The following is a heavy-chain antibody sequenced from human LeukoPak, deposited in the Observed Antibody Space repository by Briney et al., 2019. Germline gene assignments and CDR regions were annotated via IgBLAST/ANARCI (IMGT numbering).Heavy chain of an antibody. D-gene: IGHD2-15*01. V-gene: IGHV3-23*01. Sequence: GGSLRPSCAASGFTFSSYAMSWVRQAPGKGLEWVSAISGSGGSTYYADSVEGRFTISRNNSKNTLYLQMNSLRAEDTAVYYCAKEGFYCSGGSCYSFYYYYMDVWGKGTTVTVSS. CDR3: AKEGFYCSGGSCYSFYYYYMDV. J-gene: IGHJ6*03. CDR1: GFTFSSYA. CDR2: ISGSGGST.